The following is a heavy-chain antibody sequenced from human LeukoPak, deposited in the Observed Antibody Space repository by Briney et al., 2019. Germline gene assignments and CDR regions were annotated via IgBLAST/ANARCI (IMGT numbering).Heavy chain of an antibody. CDR3: ATLSSTSSKIHYYYYYMDV. CDR1: GGSISSGGYY. V-gene: IGHV4-31*11. D-gene: IGHD2-2*01. CDR2: IYYSGST. J-gene: IGHJ6*03. Sequence: SETLSLTCAVYGGSISSGGYYWSWIRQHPGKGLEWIGYIYYSGSTYYNPSLKSRVTISVDTSKNQFSLKLSSVTAADTAVYYCATLSSTSSKIHYYYYYMDVWGKGTTVTVSS.